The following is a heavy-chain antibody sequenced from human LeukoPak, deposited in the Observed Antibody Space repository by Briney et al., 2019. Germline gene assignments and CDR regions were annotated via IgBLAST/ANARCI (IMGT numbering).Heavy chain of an antibody. CDR1: GCTSSSYY. CDR2: IYYSEST. Sequence: GTRHLACTVPGCTSSSYYWSWIRQPPGKVLEWIGYIYYSESTNYNPSRKSRASISVDATKNQFSRKLSSVTAADTAVYYCTRGRDGYNDWGQGTLVTVSS. J-gene: IGHJ4*02. CDR3: TRGRDGYND. V-gene: IGHV4-59*08. D-gene: IGHD5-24*01.